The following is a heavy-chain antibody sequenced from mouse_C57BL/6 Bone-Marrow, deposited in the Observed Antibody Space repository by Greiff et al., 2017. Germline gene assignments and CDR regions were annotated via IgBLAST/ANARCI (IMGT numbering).Heavy chain of an antibody. V-gene: IGHV1-81*01. CDR2: IYPRSGST. J-gene: IGHJ4*01. Sequence: QVQLKQSGAELARPGASVKLSCTASGYTFTSYDISWVKQRNGQGLEWIGEIYPRSGSTYYNEKFKGKATLTADKSSSTAYMELRSLTSEDSAVYFCARGDYYAMDYWGQGTLVTVSS. CDR3: ARGDYYAMDY. CDR1: GYTFTSYD.